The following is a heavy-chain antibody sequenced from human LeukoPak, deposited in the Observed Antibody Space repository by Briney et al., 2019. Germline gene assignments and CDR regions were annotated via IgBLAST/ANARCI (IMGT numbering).Heavy chain of an antibody. D-gene: IGHD6-19*01. CDR1: GFSLSTNGMC. Sequence: SGPALVKPTQPLTQTRLASGFSLSTNGMCVSWIRQPPVKALEWLARIDWDADKYYNTSLKTRLTISRDASRNHVVLTMTNNVTSERATYCCARRGYFSSGWYFFDYWGQGILVTVSS. V-gene: IGHV2-70*11. CDR3: ARRGYFSSGWYFFDY. J-gene: IGHJ4*02. CDR2: IDWDADK.